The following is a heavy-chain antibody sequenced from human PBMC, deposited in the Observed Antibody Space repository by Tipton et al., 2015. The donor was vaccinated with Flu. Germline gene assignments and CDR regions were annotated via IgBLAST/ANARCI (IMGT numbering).Heavy chain of an antibody. CDR1: GFTFINYW. CDR2: IKEDGSKE. Sequence: SLRLSCTASGFTFINYWMSWVRQAPGKGLEWVANIKEDGSKEFYVDSVKGRFTISRDNAKNSLYLQVNSLRAEDTAVYYCARDPYGSGYGAFDMWSQGTMVTVSS. V-gene: IGHV3-7*01. CDR3: ARDPYGSGYGAFDM. D-gene: IGHD3-22*01. J-gene: IGHJ3*02.